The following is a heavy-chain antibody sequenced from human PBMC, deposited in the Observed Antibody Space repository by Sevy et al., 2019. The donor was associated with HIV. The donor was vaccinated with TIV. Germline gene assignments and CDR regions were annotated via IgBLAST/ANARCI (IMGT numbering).Heavy chain of an antibody. V-gene: IGHV3-7*04. Sequence: GGSLRLSCAASGFTFSNYWMTWVRQAPGKGLEWVANIKQDGSETYYVDSVKGRFTISRDNAKNSLFLQMNSLRAEDTAVYYCARAGYIYDSSGSLDYWGQGTLVTVSS. D-gene: IGHD3-22*01. CDR3: ARAGYIYDSSGSLDY. CDR2: IKQDGSET. CDR1: GFTFSNYW. J-gene: IGHJ4*02.